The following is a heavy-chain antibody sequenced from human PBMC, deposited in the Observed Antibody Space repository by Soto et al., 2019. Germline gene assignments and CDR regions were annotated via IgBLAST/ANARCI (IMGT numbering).Heavy chain of an antibody. CDR3: ARLSGICHFDY. CDR1: GGSIIDSGYY. V-gene: IGHV4-39*01. D-gene: IGHD6-19*01. Sequence: ETLCLTCTVSGGSIIDSGYYWGWIRQPPGKGLEWIGNIYYSGSTYYNPSLRSRVTISVDTSKSQFSLSLNSVTAVDTAVYYCARLSGICHFDYWGQGTLVT. J-gene: IGHJ4*02. CDR2: IYYSGST.